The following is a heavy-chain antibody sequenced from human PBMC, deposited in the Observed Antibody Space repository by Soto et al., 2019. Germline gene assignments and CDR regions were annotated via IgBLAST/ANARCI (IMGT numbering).Heavy chain of an antibody. J-gene: IGHJ6*01. CDR3: AKEYYCGSGSYGHYYYGMDV. CDR2: ISYDGSNK. Sequence: QVQLVESGGGVVQPGRSLRLSCAASGFTFSSYGMHWVRQAPGKGLEWVAVISYDGSNKYYADSVKGRFTISRDNSKNTLYLQMNSLRAEDTAVYYCAKEYYCGSGSYGHYYYGMDVWGQGTTVTVSS. CDR1: GFTFSSYG. D-gene: IGHD3-10*01. V-gene: IGHV3-30*18.